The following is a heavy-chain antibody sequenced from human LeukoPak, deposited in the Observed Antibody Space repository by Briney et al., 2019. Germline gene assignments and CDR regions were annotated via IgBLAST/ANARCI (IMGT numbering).Heavy chain of an antibody. CDR2: INPSGGNT. CDR3: ARDSYDLWSGLTNYCDY. V-gene: IGHV1-46*01. CDR1: GYTFTSYC. D-gene: IGHD3-3*01. J-gene: IGHJ4*02. Sequence: ASVKVSCKASGYTFTSYCMHWVRRAPGQGLEWMGIINPSGGNTHYAQKFQGRVTMTRDMSRSTVYMELSSLRSEDTAVYYCARDSYDLWSGLTNYCDYWGQGTLVTVSS.